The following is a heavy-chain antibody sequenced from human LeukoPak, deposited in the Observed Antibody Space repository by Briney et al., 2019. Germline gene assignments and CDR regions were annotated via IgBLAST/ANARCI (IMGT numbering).Heavy chain of an antibody. Sequence: PGGSLRLSCAASGFTFSSYAMSWVRQAPGKGLEWVSAISGSGGSTYYADSVKGRFTISRDNSKNTLYLQMNSLRAEDTAVYYCATPISMGYSNYRSYYFDYWGQGTLVTVSS. J-gene: IGHJ4*02. CDR2: ISGSGGST. V-gene: IGHV3-23*01. D-gene: IGHD4-11*01. CDR3: ATPISMGYSNYRSYYFDY. CDR1: GFTFSSYA.